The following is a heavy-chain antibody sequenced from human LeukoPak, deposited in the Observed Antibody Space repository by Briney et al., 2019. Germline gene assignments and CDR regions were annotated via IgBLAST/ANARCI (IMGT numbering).Heavy chain of an antibody. D-gene: IGHD6-19*01. V-gene: IGHV4-34*01. Sequence: PSETLSLTCAVYSGSFSGYYWNWIRQPPGKGLEWIGEIYHSGSTNYNPSLKSRVTISVDTSKNQFSLKLRSVTAADTAVYYCTRDRGQWLVDYWGQGTLVTVSS. CDR3: TRDRGQWLVDY. J-gene: IGHJ4*02. CDR2: IYHSGST. CDR1: SGSFSGYY.